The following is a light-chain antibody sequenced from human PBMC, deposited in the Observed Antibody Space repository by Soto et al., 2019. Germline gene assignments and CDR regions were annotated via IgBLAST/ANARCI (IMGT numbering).Light chain of an antibody. CDR2: GAS. CDR1: QSVSSSY. Sequence: EIVLTQSPGTLSLSPGERATLSCRASQSVSSSYLAWYQQKPGQAPRLLIYGASSRATAIPDRFSGSGSGTDFTLTISSLEPEDFAVYYCHQYSSSPATFGQGTKVDIK. J-gene: IGKJ1*01. CDR3: HQYSSSPAT. V-gene: IGKV3-20*01.